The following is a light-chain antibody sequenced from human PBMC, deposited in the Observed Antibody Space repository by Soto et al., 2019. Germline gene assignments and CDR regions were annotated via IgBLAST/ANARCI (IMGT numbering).Light chain of an antibody. CDR3: LQYYSTPWT. Sequence: DIVMTQSPDSLAVSLGERATINCKSSQSVLYSTDNKNYLAWYQQKPGQSPKLLIYWASTRESGVPDRFSGSGSGTDFTLTIGSLQAEDVAVYYCLQYYSTPWTFGQGTKVEIK. CDR1: QSVLYSTDNKNY. J-gene: IGKJ1*01. V-gene: IGKV4-1*01. CDR2: WAS.